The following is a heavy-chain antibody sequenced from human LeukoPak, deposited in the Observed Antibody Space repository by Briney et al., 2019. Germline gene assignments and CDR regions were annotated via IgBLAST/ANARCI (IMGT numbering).Heavy chain of an antibody. Sequence: GGSLSLSCAASGLTFSDYAMGWFRQAPGKGLEWVSGITSGFTPHYADSVKGRFTISRDNSKNTFHLQLNSLRAEDTAVYYCAKDYSDSRVADVFFEYWGQGTLVTVSS. CDR1: GLTFSDYA. D-gene: IGHD2-15*01. CDR2: ITSGFTP. V-gene: IGHV3-23*01. J-gene: IGHJ4*02. CDR3: AKDYSDSRVADVFFEY.